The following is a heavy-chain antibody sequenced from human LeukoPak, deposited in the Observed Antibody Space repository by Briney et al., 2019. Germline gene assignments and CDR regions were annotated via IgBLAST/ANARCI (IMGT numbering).Heavy chain of an antibody. Sequence: GGSLRLSCAASGFTFSSYGMHWVRQAPGKRLEWVAVISYDGSHKYYADSVKGRFTISRDNSKNTLYLQMNSLRAEDTAVYYCAKDGSIATRSLLYWGQGTLVTVSS. J-gene: IGHJ4*02. CDR3: AKDGSIATRSLLY. CDR2: ISYDGSHK. V-gene: IGHV3-30*18. CDR1: GFTFSSYG. D-gene: IGHD6-6*01.